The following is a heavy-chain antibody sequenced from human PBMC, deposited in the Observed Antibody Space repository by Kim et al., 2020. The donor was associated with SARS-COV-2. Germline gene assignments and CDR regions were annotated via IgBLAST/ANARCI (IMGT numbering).Heavy chain of an antibody. CDR3: AGNFYYDSSGSNAFDI. V-gene: IGHV1-18*01. D-gene: IGHD3-22*01. CDR1: GYTFTSYG. J-gene: IGHJ3*02. Sequence: ASVKVSCKASGYTFTSYGISWVRQAPGQGLEWMGWISAYNGNTNYAQKLQGRVTMTTDTSTSTAYMELRSLRSDDTAVYYCAGNFYYDSSGSNAFDIWGQGTMVTVSS. CDR2: ISAYNGNT.